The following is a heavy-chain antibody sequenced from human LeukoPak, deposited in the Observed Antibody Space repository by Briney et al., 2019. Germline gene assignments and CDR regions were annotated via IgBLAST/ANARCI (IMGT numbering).Heavy chain of an antibody. CDR2: ISGSGGST. Sequence: GALRLSCAASGFTFSSYAMNWVRQAPGKGLEWVSVISGSGGSTYYAGSVKGRFAISRDNSKNTLFLQMNSLRAEDTAMYYCARVDRYHYYLDVWGKGTTVTVSS. CDR3: ARVDRYHYYLDV. J-gene: IGHJ6*03. V-gene: IGHV3-23*01. CDR1: GFTFSSYA.